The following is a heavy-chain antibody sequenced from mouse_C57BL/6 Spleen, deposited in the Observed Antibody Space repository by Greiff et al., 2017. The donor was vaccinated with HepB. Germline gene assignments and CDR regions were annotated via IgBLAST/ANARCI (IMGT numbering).Heavy chain of an antibody. CDR1: GFTFSDYG. V-gene: IGHV5-17*01. Sequence: EVKLVESGGGLVKPGGSLKLSCAASGFTFSDYGMHWVRQAPEKGLEWVAYISSGSSTIYYADTVKGRFTISRDNAKNTLFLQMTSLRSEDTAMYYCARGDYSNYYFDYWGQGTTLTVSS. J-gene: IGHJ2*01. CDR3: ARGDYSNYYFDY. CDR2: ISSGSSTI. D-gene: IGHD2-5*01.